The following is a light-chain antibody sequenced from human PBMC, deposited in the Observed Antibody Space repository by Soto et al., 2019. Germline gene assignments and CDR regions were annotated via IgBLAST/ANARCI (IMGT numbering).Light chain of an antibody. CDR1: QSIDRW. V-gene: IGKV1-12*01. CDR2: AAS. J-gene: IGKJ1*01. CDR3: QQANSFPWT. Sequence: DIQMTQSPSTLSASVGDRVTITCRASQSIDRWLAWFQQKPGKAPNLLIYAASILQSGVPSRFSGSGSGTDFTLTITYLQPEDFATYYCQQANSFPWTFGQGTKVDIK.